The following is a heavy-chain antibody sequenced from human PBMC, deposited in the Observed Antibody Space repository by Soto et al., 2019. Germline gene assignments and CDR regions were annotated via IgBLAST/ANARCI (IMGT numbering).Heavy chain of an antibody. D-gene: IGHD5-18*01. Sequence: GGSLRLSCAASGFTFSSYAMSWVRQAPGKGLEWVSTISGSDGRTYSTDSVKGRFTISRDNSRNTAYLQMNSLRVEDTAVYYCAKGVSQYTPLALFDYWGRGTLVTV. CDR3: AKGVSQYTPLALFDY. CDR1: GFTFSSYA. CDR2: ISGSDGRT. J-gene: IGHJ4*02. V-gene: IGHV3-23*01.